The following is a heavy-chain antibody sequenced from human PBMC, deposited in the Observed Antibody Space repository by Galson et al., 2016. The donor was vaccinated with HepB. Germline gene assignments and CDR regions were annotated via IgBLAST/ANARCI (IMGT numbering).Heavy chain of an antibody. D-gene: IGHD3-3*01. CDR2: ISYDASNE. V-gene: IGHV3-30*18. CDR3: AKARSIFGVMGYYYGMDV. Sequence: SLRLSCAASGFNFNGYGMYWVRQAPGKRLEFVAIISYDASNEYYADSVKGRFTISRDKSKNTLYLQMNSLRAEDTAVYYCAKARSIFGVMGYYYGMDVWGQGTTVTVSS. J-gene: IGHJ6*02. CDR1: GFNFNGYG.